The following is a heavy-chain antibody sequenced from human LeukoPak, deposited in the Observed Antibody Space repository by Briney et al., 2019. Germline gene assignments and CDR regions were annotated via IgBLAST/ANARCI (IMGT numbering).Heavy chain of an antibody. CDR3: ARTYYYDSSGYFF. J-gene: IGHJ4*02. V-gene: IGHV3-7*01. CDR2: IKQDGSEK. Sequence: QTGGSLRLSCAASGFTFSSYWMSWVRRAPGKGLEWVANIKQDGSEKYYVDSVKGRFTISRDNAKNSLYLQMNSLRAEDTAVYYCARTYYYDSSGYFFWGQGTLVTVSS. D-gene: IGHD3-22*01. CDR1: GFTFSSYW.